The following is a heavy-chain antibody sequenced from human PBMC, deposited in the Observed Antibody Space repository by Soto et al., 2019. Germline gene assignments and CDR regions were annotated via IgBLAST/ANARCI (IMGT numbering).Heavy chain of an antibody. Sequence: ASVKVSCKASGYTFTSYYMHWVRQAPGQGLEWMGIINASNGNTNYAQKFQGRVTMTRDTSASTAYMELSSLRSEDTAVYYCAGGPYAFDIWGQGTMVTVSS. J-gene: IGHJ3*02. D-gene: IGHD2-15*01. CDR3: AGGPYAFDI. V-gene: IGHV1-46*01. CDR2: INASNGNT. CDR1: GYTFTSYY.